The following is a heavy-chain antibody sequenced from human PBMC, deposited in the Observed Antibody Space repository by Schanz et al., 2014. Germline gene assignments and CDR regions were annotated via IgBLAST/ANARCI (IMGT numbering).Heavy chain of an antibody. V-gene: IGHV4-31*03. CDR2: IYDSGNT. CDR3: ASRRRMGISMVRGILKGWFDP. Sequence: QLQLQESGPGLVKPSETLSLTCNVSGDSMSSGGYYWNWIRQHPGKGLEWIGYIYDSGNTYYNPSLKSRVTMSIDTSENQFSLNLTSVTAADTAVYYCASRRRMGISMVRGILKGWFDPWGQGTLVTVSS. CDR1: GDSMSSGGYY. D-gene: IGHD3-10*01. J-gene: IGHJ5*02.